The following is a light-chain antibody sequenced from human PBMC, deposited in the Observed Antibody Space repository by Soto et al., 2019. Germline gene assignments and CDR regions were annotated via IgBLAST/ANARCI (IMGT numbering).Light chain of an antibody. CDR3: SSYAGNNRGV. J-gene: IGLJ2*01. Sequence: QSALTEPPSASGSPGQSVTLSCTGTSSDVGAYNYVSWYQQHSGKAPKLIIYEVSERPSGVPDRFSGPKSGNTASLTVSGLQAEDEADYYCSSYAGNNRGVFGGGTKLTVL. CDR1: SSDVGAYNY. V-gene: IGLV2-8*01. CDR2: EVS.